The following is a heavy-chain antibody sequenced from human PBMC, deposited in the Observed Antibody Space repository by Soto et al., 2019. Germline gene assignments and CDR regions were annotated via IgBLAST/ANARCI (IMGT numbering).Heavy chain of an antibody. CDR1: GGSISSGAYS. D-gene: IGHD3-22*01. CDR2: IDHSGST. J-gene: IGHJ3*02. V-gene: IGHV4-30-2*01. CDR3: ARGPYDSSGFYSAFDI. Sequence: SETLSLTCAVSGGSISSGAYSWSWIRQPPGKGLEWIGYIDHSGSTYYSPSLKSRVTVSADRSKDQFSLKLSSVTAADTAVFYCARGPYDSSGFYSAFDIWGQGTMVTVSS.